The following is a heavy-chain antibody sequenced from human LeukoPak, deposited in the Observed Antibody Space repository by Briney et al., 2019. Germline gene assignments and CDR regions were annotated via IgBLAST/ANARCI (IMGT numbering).Heavy chain of an antibody. D-gene: IGHD3-10*01. CDR1: GFTFNSYA. J-gene: IGHJ5*02. CDR2: ISGSGGST. Sequence: GGSLRLSCAASGFTFNSYAMTWVRQAPGKGLEWVSGISGSGGSTYYADSVKGRFTISRDNSKNTLYLQMNSLRAEDTAVYYCARTFYFGSGSYYTWGQGTLVTVSS. CDR3: ARTFYFGSGSYYT. V-gene: IGHV3-23*01.